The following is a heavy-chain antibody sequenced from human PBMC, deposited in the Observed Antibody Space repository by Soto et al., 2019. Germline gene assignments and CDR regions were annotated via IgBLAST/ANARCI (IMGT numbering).Heavy chain of an antibody. CDR3: AGTLAAAAYYYGMDV. V-gene: IGHV5-10-1*01. D-gene: IGHD6-13*01. Sequence: GESLKISCKGSGYSFTSYWISWVRQMPGKGLEWMGRIDPSDSYTNYSPSFQGHVTISADKSISTAYLQWSSLKASDTAMYYCAGTLAAAAYYYGMDVWGQGTTVTVSS. J-gene: IGHJ6*02. CDR1: GYSFTSYW. CDR2: IDPSDSYT.